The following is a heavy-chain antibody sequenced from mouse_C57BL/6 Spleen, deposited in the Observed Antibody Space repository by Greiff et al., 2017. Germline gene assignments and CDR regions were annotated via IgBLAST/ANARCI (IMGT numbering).Heavy chain of an antibody. CDR2: IRNKANGYTT. V-gene: IGHV7-3*01. Sequence: EVQLVESGGGLVQPGGSLSLSCAASGFTFTDYYMSWVRQPPGKALEWFGFIRNKANGYTTEYSASVKGRFTISRDNSQSILYLQMDALGTEDSATYYCARSWGYFDVWGTGTTVTVSS. J-gene: IGHJ1*03. CDR3: ARSWGYFDV. D-gene: IGHD4-1*01. CDR1: GFTFTDYY.